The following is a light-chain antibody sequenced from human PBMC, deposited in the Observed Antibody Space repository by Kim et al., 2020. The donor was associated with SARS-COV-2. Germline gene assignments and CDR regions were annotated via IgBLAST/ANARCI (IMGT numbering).Light chain of an antibody. V-gene: IGKV1-16*01. CDR1: NNY. Sequence: NNYVAWFQQRPGKAPKSLSYAASILESGVSWRFSGGGSGTDFTLTISSLQPEDFATYYCLQYYNSPLTFGGGTKVDIK. CDR2: AAS. CDR3: LQYYNSPLT. J-gene: IGKJ4*02.